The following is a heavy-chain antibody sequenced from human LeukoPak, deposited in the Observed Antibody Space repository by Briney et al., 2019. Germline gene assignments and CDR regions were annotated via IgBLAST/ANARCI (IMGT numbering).Heavy chain of an antibody. CDR1: EFTLSTYA. V-gene: IGHV3-30*04. Sequence: PGGSLRLSCAPSEFTLSTYAMHWVRQAPGKGLEWVAVISHDGSNKYYADSVKGRFTISRDNSKNTLYLQMNSLRAEDTAVYYCAKSSYYDSSGYYREYYFDYWGQGTLVTVSS. J-gene: IGHJ4*02. D-gene: IGHD3-22*01. CDR2: ISHDGSNK. CDR3: AKSSYYDSSGYYREYYFDY.